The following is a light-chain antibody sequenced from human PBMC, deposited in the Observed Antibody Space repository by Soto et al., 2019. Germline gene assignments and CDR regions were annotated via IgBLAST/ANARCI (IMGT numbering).Light chain of an antibody. CDR2: GAS. V-gene: IGKV3-15*01. Sequence: EIVMTQSPATLSVSPGERATLSCRASQSVSSNLAWYQQKPGQAPRLLISGASTRATGIPARFSGSGSGTEFTLTISSLQSEDFAVYYCQQYNNWPLTFGGGTEVEIK. CDR3: QQYNNWPLT. J-gene: IGKJ4*01. CDR1: QSVSSN.